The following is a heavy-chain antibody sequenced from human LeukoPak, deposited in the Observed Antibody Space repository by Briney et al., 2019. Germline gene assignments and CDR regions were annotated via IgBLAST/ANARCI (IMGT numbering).Heavy chain of an antibody. CDR1: GDSIIGYY. J-gene: IGHJ6*03. CDR3: ARVTEYHYYYMDV. D-gene: IGHD2/OR15-2a*01. V-gene: IGHV4-39*07. CDR2: IYYTGNT. Sequence: SETLSLTCSVSGDSIIGYYWGWIRQPPGKGLEWIGNIYYTGNTYYNSSLKSRVTISLDTSKNQFSLKLSSVTAADTAVYYCARVTEYHYYYMDVWGKGTTVTISS.